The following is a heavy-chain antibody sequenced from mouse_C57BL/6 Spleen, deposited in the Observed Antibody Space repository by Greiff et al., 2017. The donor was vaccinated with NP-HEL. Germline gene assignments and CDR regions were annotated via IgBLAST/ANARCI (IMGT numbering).Heavy chain of an antibody. CDR1: GFTFSDYY. D-gene: IGHD2-4*01. V-gene: IGHV5-16*01. Sequence: EVKVVESEGGLVQPGSSMKLSCTASGFTFSDYYMAWVRQVPEKGLEWVANINYDGSSTYYLDSLKSRFIISRDNAKNILYLQMSSLKSEDTATYYCARDDDYDGWFAYWGQGTLVTVSA. J-gene: IGHJ3*01. CDR3: ARDDDYDGWFAY. CDR2: INYDGSST.